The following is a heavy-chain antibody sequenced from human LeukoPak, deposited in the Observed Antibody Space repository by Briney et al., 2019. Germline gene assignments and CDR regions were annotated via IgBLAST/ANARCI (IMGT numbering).Heavy chain of an antibody. CDR1: GYTFTSYG. D-gene: IGHD3-22*01. CDR2: ISAYNGNT. V-gene: IGHV1-18*01. J-gene: IGHJ4*02. CDR3: ARYYDSSGYYYTPFDY. Sequence: ASVKVSCKASGYTFTSYGISCVRQAPGQGLEGMGGISAYNGNTNYAQKLQGRVTMTTDTSTSTAYMELRSLRSDDTAVYYCARYYDSSGYYYTPFDYWGQGTLVTVSS.